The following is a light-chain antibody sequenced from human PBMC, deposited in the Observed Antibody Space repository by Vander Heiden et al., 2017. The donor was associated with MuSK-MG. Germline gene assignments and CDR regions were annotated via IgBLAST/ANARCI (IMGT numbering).Light chain of an antibody. CDR2: GAS. CDR3: QQYGSSPLT. CDR1: QSVSSSY. J-gene: IGKJ4*01. V-gene: IGKV3-20*01. Sequence: DILFTQSPGTLSLSPGERATLSCRASQSVSSSYVAWYQQKPGQAPRLLIYGASSRATGIPDRFSGSGSGTDFTLTISRLEPEDFAVYYCQQYGSSPLTFGGGTKVEIK.